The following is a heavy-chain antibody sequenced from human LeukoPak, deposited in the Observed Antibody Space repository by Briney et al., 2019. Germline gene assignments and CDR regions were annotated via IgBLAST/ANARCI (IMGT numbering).Heavy chain of an antibody. CDR1: GYTFTGYY. J-gene: IGHJ4*02. CDR3: AREGVDTAMVHFDY. V-gene: IGHV1-2*02. D-gene: IGHD5-18*01. Sequence: ASVKVSCKASGYTFTGYYMHWVRQAPGQGLEWMGWINPNSGGTNYAQKFQGRVTMTRDTSISTAYMELSRLRSDDTAVYYCAREGVDTAMVHFDYWGQGTLVTVSS. CDR2: INPNSGGT.